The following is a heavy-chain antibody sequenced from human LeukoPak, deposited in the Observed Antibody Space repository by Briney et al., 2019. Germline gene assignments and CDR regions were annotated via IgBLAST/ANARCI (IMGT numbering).Heavy chain of an antibody. Sequence: PGGSLRLSCATSGFTFSDYAMTWVRQSPGKGLDWVSVIITSGATYYADSVRRRFTISRDNSKSTLCLQMNSLRAEDTAVYYCAKQLGYCSDGSCYFPYWGQGTLVTVSS. J-gene: IGHJ4*02. CDR2: IITSGAT. V-gene: IGHV3-23*01. CDR3: AKQLGYCSDGSCYFPY. CDR1: GFTFSDYA. D-gene: IGHD2-15*01.